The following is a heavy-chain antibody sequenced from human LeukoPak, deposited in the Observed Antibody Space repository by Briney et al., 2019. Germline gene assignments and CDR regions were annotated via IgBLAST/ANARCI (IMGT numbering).Heavy chain of an antibody. D-gene: IGHD4-17*01. CDR1: GYTFTSYY. Sequence: ASMKAFCQAFGYTFTSYYLHWGRQAPRQKREWMGGINAGNGNTKYSQKFQGRVTITRDTSASTAYMELSSLRSEDTAVYYCASVLLDYGDYVFDYWGQGTLVTVSS. J-gene: IGHJ4*02. V-gene: IGHV1-3*01. CDR2: INAGNGNT. CDR3: ASVLLDYGDYVFDY.